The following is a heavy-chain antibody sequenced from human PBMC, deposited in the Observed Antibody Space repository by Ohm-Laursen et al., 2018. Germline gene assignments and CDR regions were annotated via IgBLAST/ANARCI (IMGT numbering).Heavy chain of an antibody. J-gene: IGHJ4*02. D-gene: IGHD6-6*01. V-gene: IGHV3-11*01. CDR3: ARDSVAARPLDY. CDR1: GFTFSDYY. Sequence: GSLRLSCAASGFTFSDYYMTWIRQAPGKGLEWVSYISNGGSAIYYADSVKGRFTISRDNAKKSLYLQMNNLRAEDSAMYFCARDSVAARPLDYWGQGTLVTVSS. CDR2: ISNGGSAI.